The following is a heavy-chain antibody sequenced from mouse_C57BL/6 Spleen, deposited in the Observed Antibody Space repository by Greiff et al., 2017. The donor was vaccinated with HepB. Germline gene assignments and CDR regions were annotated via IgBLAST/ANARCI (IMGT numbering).Heavy chain of an antibody. V-gene: IGHV1-61*01. J-gene: IGHJ4*01. CDR2: IYPSDSET. D-gene: IGHD4-1*01. CDR1: GYTFTSYW. CDR3: ARRTGPYAMDY. Sequence: VKLQQPGAELVRPGSSVKLSCKASGYTFTSYWMDWVKQRPGQGLEWIGNIYPSDSETHYNQKFKDKATLTVDKSSSTAYMQLSSLTSEDSAVYYCARRTGPYAMDYWGQGTSVTVSS.